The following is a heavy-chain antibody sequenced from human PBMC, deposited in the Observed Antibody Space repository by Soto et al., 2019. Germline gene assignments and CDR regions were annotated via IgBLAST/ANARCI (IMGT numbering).Heavy chain of an antibody. V-gene: IGHV1-8*01. CDR1: GYTFSDFD. J-gene: IGHJ6*02. D-gene: IGHD3-16*01. Sequence: QAHLEQSGAELKRAGATVKVSCKATGYTFSDFDINWLRQASGQGPEGMGWMNAKSGDTFFPQRFQGKINMTWDTSLSTAFMEVGSLTSDDTTIYYRARGNPFDYAGFDVWGQGTRVAVSS. CDR3: ARGNPFDYAGFDV. CDR2: MNAKSGDT.